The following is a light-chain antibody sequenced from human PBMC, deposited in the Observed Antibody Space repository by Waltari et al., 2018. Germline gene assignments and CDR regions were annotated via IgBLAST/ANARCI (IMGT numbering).Light chain of an antibody. J-gene: IGLJ1*01. V-gene: IGLV2-23*01. CDR1: SSDVGNYNF. CDR2: EGS. CDR3: CSYAGSTTFYV. Sequence: QSALTQPATVSGSPGQSITISCTGTSSDVGNYNFVSWYQQHQGKAPKLMIYEGSKWPSGVSNRFSGSKSGNTASLTISGLQAEDEADYYCCSYAGSTTFYVFGTETKVTVV.